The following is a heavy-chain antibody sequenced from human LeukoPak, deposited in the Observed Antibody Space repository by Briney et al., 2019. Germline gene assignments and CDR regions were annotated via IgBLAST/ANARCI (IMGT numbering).Heavy chain of an antibody. CDR2: IFYSGTT. V-gene: IGHV4-59*08. CDR1: GGSISSHY. J-gene: IGHJ5*02. CDR3: ARHPHLGGVSSFWVDP. D-gene: IGHD4-23*01. Sequence: SETLSLTCTVSGGSISSHYWTWIRQPPGKGLGWIGYIFYSGTTNYNPSLKSRVTMSVDTSNNQFSLRLTSVTATDTAVYYCARHPHLGGVSSFWVDPWGQGTLVTVSS.